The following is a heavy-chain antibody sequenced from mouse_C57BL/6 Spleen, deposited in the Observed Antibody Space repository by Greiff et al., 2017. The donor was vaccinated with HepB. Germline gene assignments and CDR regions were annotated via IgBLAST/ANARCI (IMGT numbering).Heavy chain of an antibody. J-gene: IGHJ1*03. CDR1: GFTFSDYG. CDR2: ISNLAYSI. CDR3: ARHGDGYSRYFDV. D-gene: IGHD2-3*01. V-gene: IGHV5-15*01. Sequence: EVQLQESGGGLVQPGGSLKLSCAASGFTFSDYGMAWVRQAPRKGPEWVAFISNLAYSIYYADTVTGRFTISRENAKNTLYLEMSSLRSEDTAMYYCARHGDGYSRYFDVWGTGTTVTVSS.